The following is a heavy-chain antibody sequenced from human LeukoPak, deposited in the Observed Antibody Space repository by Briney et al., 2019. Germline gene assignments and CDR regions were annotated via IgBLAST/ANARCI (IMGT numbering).Heavy chain of an antibody. CDR1: GGSISSTSYY. Sequence: SETLSLTCTVSGGSISSTSYYWGWIRQSPGKGLEWIGSISYSGSAYYNPSLTSRVTISVDTSKNQFSLKVSSVTAADTAVYHCARQAFYDSSGFFDYWGQGTLVTVSS. CDR3: ARQAFYDSSGFFDY. CDR2: ISYSGSA. J-gene: IGHJ4*02. D-gene: IGHD3-22*01. V-gene: IGHV4-39*01.